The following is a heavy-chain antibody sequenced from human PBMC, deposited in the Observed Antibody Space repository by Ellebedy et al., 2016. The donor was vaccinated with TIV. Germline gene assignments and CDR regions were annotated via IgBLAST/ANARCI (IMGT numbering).Heavy chain of an antibody. CDR2: INHSGNT. V-gene: IGHV4-34*01. D-gene: IGHD2-21*01. CDR3: ARVRDVAVIAPKMGFDY. CDR1: GGSFSGYY. J-gene: IGHJ4*02. Sequence: SETLSLXXAVYGGSFSGYYWSWIRQPPGKGLEWIGEINHSGNTNYNPSLKSRVTISVDTSKNQFSLKLSSVTAADTAVYYCARVRDVAVIAPKMGFDYWGQGTLVTVSS.